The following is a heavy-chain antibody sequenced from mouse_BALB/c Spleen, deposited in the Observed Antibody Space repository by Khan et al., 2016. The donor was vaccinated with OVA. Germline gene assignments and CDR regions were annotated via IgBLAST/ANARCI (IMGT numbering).Heavy chain of an antibody. CDR1: GFSLTSHG. J-gene: IGHJ2*01. CDR3: ARNREPDYFDY. V-gene: IGHV2-9*02. CDR2: IWAGGST. Sequence: QVQLKESGPGLVAPSQSLSITCTVSGFSLTSHGVHWVRQPPGKGLEWLGVIWAGGSTTYNSALMSRLSISKDSSKCQVFLKMNSLQTDDTAVYYCARNREPDYFDYWGQGTTLTVSS.